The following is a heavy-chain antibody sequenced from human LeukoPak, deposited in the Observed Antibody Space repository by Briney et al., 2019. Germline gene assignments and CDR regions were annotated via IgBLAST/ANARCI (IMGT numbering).Heavy chain of an antibody. Sequence: ASVKVSCKASGYTFTSYDINWVRQATGQGLEWMGWMNANSGNTGYAQKFQGRVTMTRNTSISTAYMELSSLRSEDTAVYYCARCSSSCYNYCFDHWGQGTLVTVSS. CDR2: MNANSGNT. CDR1: GYTFTSYD. J-gene: IGHJ5*02. CDR3: ARCSSSCYNYCFDH. V-gene: IGHV1-8*01. D-gene: IGHD2-2*02.